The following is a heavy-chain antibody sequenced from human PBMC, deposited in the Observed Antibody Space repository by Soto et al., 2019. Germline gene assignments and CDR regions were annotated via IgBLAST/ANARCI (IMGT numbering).Heavy chain of an antibody. Sequence: SETLSLTCTVSGGSISNYFCNWIRQPAGKGLEWIGRIDNSGSTNYNPSLKSRITMSADTSRNQFSLKLNSVTAADTAVYYCARGGQDFCSGTFDYWGQGALVTVSS. CDR3: ARGGQDFCSGTFDY. CDR1: GGSISNYF. V-gene: IGHV4-4*07. D-gene: IGHD3-3*01. CDR2: IDNSGST. J-gene: IGHJ4*02.